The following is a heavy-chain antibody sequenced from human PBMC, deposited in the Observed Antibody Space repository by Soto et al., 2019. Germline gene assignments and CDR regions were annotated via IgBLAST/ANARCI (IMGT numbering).Heavy chain of an antibody. V-gene: IGHV3-11*06. Sequence: QVQLVESGGGLVKPGTSLRLSCAASRSTFSDHYMSWIRQAPGKGLEGLSHISARSTYTNYGDSVKGRFSISRDNVNQTVFLQMISLRVADTAIYYCAMGDYGRYWGQGTLVTVSS. CDR3: AMGDYGRY. J-gene: IGHJ4*02. D-gene: IGHD4-17*01. CDR1: RSTFSDHY. CDR2: ISARSTYT.